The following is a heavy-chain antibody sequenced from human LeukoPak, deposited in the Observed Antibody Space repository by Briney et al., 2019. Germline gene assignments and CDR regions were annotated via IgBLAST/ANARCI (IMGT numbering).Heavy chain of an antibody. D-gene: IGHD3-10*01. CDR2: INPSGGST. V-gene: IGHV1-46*01. CDR1: GYTFTIYY. J-gene: IGHJ3*02. Sequence: ASVTVSCTASGYTFTIYYMHWVRQAPGQGLEWMGIINPSGGSTSYAQKFQGRVTMTGDTSISTAYMELNRLTSDDTAVYYCARDRAELNYYGSGSYSAFDAFDKWGQGTMVTVSS. CDR3: ARDRAELNYYGSGSYSAFDAFDK.